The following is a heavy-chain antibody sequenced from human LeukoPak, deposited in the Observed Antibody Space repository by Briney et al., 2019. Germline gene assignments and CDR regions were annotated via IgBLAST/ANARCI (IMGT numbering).Heavy chain of an antibody. Sequence: SETLSLTCAVYGGSFSGYYWSWIRQPPGKGLEWIGEINHSGSTNYNPSLKSRVTISVDTSKNQFSLKLSSVTAADTAVYYCARRVRREYSSSSGRYFDYWGQGTLVTVSS. D-gene: IGHD6-6*01. CDR1: GGSFSGYY. J-gene: IGHJ4*02. CDR2: INHSGST. V-gene: IGHV4-34*01. CDR3: ARRVRREYSSSSGRYFDY.